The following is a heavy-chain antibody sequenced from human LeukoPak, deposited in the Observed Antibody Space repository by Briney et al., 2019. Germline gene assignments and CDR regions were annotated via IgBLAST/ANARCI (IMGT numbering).Heavy chain of an antibody. D-gene: IGHD3-22*01. J-gene: IGHJ4*02. V-gene: IGHV1-46*01. CDR3: ARAYGYYDSTEPSDY. Sequence: ASVKVSCKASGYTFTSYYMHWVRQAPGQGLEWMGIINPSGGSTSYAQKFQGRVTMTRDTSTSTVYMELSSLRAEDTAVYYCARAYGYYDSTEPSDYWGQGTLVTVSS. CDR2: INPSGGST. CDR1: GYTFTSYY.